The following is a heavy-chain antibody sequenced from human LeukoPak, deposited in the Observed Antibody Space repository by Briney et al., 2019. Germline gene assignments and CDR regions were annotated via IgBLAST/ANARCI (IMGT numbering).Heavy chain of an antibody. CDR2: TYYMSKWFH. V-gene: IGHV6-1*01. CDR1: GDTVSGNSGA. J-gene: IGHJ4*02. CDR3: ARALERYYFDF. Sequence: SQTLSLTCAISGDTVSGNSGAWIWIRQSPSRGLKWLGRTYYMSKWFHEYAVSVKGRIIISPDTANNQFSLHLSSVTADDTGVYYCARALERYYFDFWGQGTLVTVSS. D-gene: IGHD1-1*01.